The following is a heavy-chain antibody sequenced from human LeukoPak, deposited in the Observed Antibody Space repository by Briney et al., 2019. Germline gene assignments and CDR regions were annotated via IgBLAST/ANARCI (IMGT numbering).Heavy chain of an antibody. J-gene: IGHJ2*01. V-gene: IGHV4-4*02. CDR3: ASPLVESSGNVHFGL. CDR2: IFRSGRS. CDR1: GGTIRTNDW. D-gene: IGHD4-23*01. Sequence: SGTLSLTCAVSGGTIRTNDWWMCVRHPPGKGLEWIGKIFRSGRSTYNPSLKSRITISVDPSTNQFSLKLNSVTAADTAVYYCASPLVESSGNVHFGLWGRGTLVTVSS.